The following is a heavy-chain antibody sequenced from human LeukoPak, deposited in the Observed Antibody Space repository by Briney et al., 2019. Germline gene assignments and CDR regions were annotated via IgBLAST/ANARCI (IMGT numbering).Heavy chain of an antibody. CDR3: ARDLAYSGDF. D-gene: IGHD1-26*01. Sequence: GGSLRLSCAASGFTFDDYAMHWVRQAPGKGLEWVSGISWNSGSIGYADSVKGRFTIPRDNAKNSLYLQMNSLRAGDTALYYCARDLAYSGDFWGQGTLVTVSS. CDR1: GFTFDDYA. J-gene: IGHJ4*02. V-gene: IGHV3-9*01. CDR2: ISWNSGSI.